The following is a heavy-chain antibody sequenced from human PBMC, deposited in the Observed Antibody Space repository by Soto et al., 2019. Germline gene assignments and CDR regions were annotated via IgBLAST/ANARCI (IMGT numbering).Heavy chain of an antibody. D-gene: IGHD2-2*01. Sequence: QVQLVESGGGVVQPGRSLRLSCAASGFTFSSYGLHWVRQAPGKGLEWVAVISYDGSNKYYADSVKGRFTISRDNSKNTLYLQMNSLRAEDTAVYYCANGPAIVLVPAAMNSYYGMDVWGQGTTVTVSS. J-gene: IGHJ6*02. CDR3: ANGPAIVLVPAAMNSYYGMDV. V-gene: IGHV3-30*18. CDR2: ISYDGSNK. CDR1: GFTFSSYG.